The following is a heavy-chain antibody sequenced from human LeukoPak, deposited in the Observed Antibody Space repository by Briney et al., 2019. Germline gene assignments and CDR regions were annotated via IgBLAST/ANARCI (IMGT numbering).Heavy chain of an antibody. CDR3: ARGVAARPSYDYYYMDV. J-gene: IGHJ6*03. CDR1: GGSFSGYY. CDR2: INHSGST. Sequence: SETLSLTCAVYGGSFSGYYWSWIRQPPGKGLEWIGEINHSGSTNYNPSLKSRVTISVDTSKNQFSLKLSSVTAADTAVYYCARGVAARPSYDYYYMDVWGKGTTVTVSS. D-gene: IGHD6-6*01. V-gene: IGHV4-34*01.